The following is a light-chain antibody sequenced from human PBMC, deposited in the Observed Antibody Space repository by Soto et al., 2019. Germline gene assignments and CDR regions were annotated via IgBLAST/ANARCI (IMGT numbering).Light chain of an antibody. J-gene: IGKJ2*01. CDR3: QQYNNWPPYT. CDR2: GAS. Sequence: EIVMTQSPATLSVSPGERATLSCRASQSVSSNLAWYQQKPGQAPRLLIYGASTRATGIPARFSGSGSGTEFTLTISSHQSEDFGVYYCQQYNNWPPYTFGQGTKLEIK. V-gene: IGKV3-15*01. CDR1: QSVSSN.